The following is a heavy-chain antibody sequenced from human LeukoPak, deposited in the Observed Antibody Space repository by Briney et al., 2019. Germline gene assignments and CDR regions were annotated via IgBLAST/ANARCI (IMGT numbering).Heavy chain of an antibody. J-gene: IGHJ4*02. CDR3: AKDLSGSYKLGTFDY. D-gene: IGHD1-26*01. V-gene: IGHV3-23*01. Sequence: GGSLRLSCEASGFTFSSYAMSWVRQAPGKGLEWVSAISGSGGSTYYADSVKGRFTISRDNSKNTLYLQMNSLRAEDTAVYYCAKDLSGSYKLGTFDYWGQGTLVTVSS. CDR1: GFTFSSYA. CDR2: ISGSGGST.